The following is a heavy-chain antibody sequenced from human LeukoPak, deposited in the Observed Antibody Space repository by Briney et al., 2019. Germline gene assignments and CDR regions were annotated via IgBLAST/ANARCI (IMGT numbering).Heavy chain of an antibody. CDR3: ARVGQLAFDY. D-gene: IGHD2-2*01. CDR2: IYYSGTT. Sequence: PSETLSLTCTVSGGSISGFYCSWIRQPPPAGLEWIGYIYYSGTTTYNPSLKSRATISIDMSNNHFSLNLRSLTAADKAVYYCARVGQLAFDYWGEGTLVTVSS. CDR1: GGSISGFY. V-gene: IGHV4-59*01. J-gene: IGHJ4*02.